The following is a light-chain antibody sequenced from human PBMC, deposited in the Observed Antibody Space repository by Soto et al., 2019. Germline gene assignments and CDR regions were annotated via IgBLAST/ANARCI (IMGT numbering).Light chain of an antibody. Sequence: DIQMTQSPSSLSASVGDTVTITCQASQDISHYLNWYQQKPGKALKLLIYDASNLHPGVPSRFRGSGSGKEFAFKLSSVKAEDVAPSFCEESGALPINLGKGTRLEIK. J-gene: IGKJ5*01. V-gene: IGKV1-33*01. CDR3: EESGALPIN. CDR2: DAS. CDR1: QDISHY.